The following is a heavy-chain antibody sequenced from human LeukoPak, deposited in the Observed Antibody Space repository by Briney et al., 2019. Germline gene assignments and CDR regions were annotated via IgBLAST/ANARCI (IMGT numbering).Heavy chain of an antibody. V-gene: IGHV1-18*01. CDR2: ISAYNGNT. CDR3: ARDETPA. Sequence: ASVKVSCKASGGTFSNSAISWVRQAPGQGLEWMGWISAYNGNTNYAQKFQGRVTMTRDTSISTAYMELSRLRSDDTAVYYCARDETPAWGQGTLVTVSS. CDR1: GGTFSNSA. J-gene: IGHJ5*02.